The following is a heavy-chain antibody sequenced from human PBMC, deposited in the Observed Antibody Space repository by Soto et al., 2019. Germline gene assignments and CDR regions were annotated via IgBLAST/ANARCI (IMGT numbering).Heavy chain of an antibody. CDR1: GYTFTSYG. J-gene: IGHJ4*02. V-gene: IGHV1-18*01. D-gene: IGHD3-22*01. CDR3: ARVPLKRGGSMIEGSW. Sequence: QVQLVQSGAEVKKPGASVKVSCKASGYTFTSYGISWVRQAPGQGLEWMGWISAYNGNTNYAQKLQGRVTMTTDTYTSTAYMERRSLRSDDTAVYYCARVPLKRGGSMIEGSWWGQGTLVTVSS. CDR2: ISAYNGNT.